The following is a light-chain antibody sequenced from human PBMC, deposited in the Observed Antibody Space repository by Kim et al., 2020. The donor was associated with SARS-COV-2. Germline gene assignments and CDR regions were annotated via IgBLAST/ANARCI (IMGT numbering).Light chain of an antibody. CDR1: SGHSSYA. V-gene: IGLV4-69*01. CDR3: QIWGTGIRV. CDR2: LNSDGSH. Sequence: QLVLTQSPSASASLGASVKLTCTLSSGHSSYAIAWHQQQPEKGPRYLMKLNSDGSHNKGDGIPDRFSGSSSGAERYLTISSLQSEDEADYYCQIWGTGIRVFGGGTKLTVL. J-gene: IGLJ3*02.